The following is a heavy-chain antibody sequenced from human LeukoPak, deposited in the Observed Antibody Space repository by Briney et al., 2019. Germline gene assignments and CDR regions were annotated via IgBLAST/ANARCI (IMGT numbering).Heavy chain of an antibody. V-gene: IGHV3-23*01. J-gene: IGHJ4*02. D-gene: IGHD1-26*01. CDR2: ISGSGGST. CDR3: AKASGSYFDY. CDR1: GFTFSNAW. Sequence: PGGSLRLSCAASGFTFSNAWVSWVRQAPGKGLEWASAISGSGGSTYYADSVKGRFTISRDNSKNTLYLQMNSLRAEDTAVYYCAKASGSYFDYWGQGTLVTVSS.